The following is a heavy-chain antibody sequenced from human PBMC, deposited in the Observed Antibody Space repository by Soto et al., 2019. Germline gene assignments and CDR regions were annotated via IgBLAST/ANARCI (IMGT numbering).Heavy chain of an antibody. J-gene: IGHJ4*02. CDR3: AHAYGGRSLY. D-gene: IGHD1-26*01. V-gene: IGHV2-5*02. CDR1: GFSLTTDRVG. Sequence: QITLKESGPTLVKPTQTLTLTCTFSGFSLTTDRVGVGWIRQPPGEALEWLAVMYWDDSKTYRPSLESRLTITKDTSKNQVALTMTNMDSLATATYYCAHAYGGRSLYWGQGTLVTVSS. CDR2: MYWDDSK.